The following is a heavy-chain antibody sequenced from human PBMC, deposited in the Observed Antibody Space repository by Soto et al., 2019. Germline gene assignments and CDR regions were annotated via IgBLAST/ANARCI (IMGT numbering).Heavy chain of an antibody. Sequence: ASVKVSCKASGYTFTSYGISWVRQAPGQGLEWMGWISAYNGNTNYAQKLQGRVTMTTDTSTSTAYMELRSLRSDDTAVYYCARGSSGWRYCYYYYGMDVWGQGTTVTVS. V-gene: IGHV1-18*01. CDR2: ISAYNGNT. J-gene: IGHJ6*02. CDR3: ARGSSGWRYCYYYYGMDV. CDR1: GYTFTSYG. D-gene: IGHD6-19*01.